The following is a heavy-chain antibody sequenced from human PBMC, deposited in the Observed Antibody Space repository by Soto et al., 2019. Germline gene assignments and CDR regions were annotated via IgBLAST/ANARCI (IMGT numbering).Heavy chain of an antibody. D-gene: IGHD3-22*01. CDR1: GGSISGYY. CDR2: IYYSGST. V-gene: IGHV4-59*01. J-gene: IGHJ5*02. CDR3: ARDSSGYYYGALGWFDP. Sequence: SETLSLTCTVSGGSISGYYWSWIRQPPGKGLEWIGYIYYSGSTNYNPSLKSRVTISVDTSKNQFSLKLSSVTAADTAVYYCARDSSGYYYGALGWFDPWGQGTLVTVSS.